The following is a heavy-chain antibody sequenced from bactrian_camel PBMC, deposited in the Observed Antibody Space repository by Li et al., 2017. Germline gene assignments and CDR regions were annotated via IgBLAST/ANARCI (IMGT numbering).Heavy chain of an antibody. D-gene: IGHD1*01. V-gene: IGHV3S1*01. Sequence: HVQLVESGGGAVQAGGSLRLSCTAPGFIASSCVMGWFRQAPGKEREGVAMIYTGGTPTYYADSVKGRFTISRDDAKNTVYLQVNSLRPEDTAMYYCAADRLACLTQMPRPMSPRAYNLWGQGTQVTVS. CDR2: IYTGGTPT. CDR1: GFIASSCV. J-gene: IGHJ4*01. CDR3: AADRLACLTQMPRPMSPRAYNL.